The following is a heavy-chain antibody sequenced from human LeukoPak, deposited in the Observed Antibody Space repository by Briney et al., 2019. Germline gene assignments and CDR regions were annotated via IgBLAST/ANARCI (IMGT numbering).Heavy chain of an antibody. CDR2: IYYSGST. CDR3: ARASHDYGDYSHFDY. D-gene: IGHD4-17*01. Sequence: SETLSLTCTVSGDSISSYYWNWIRQPPGKGLEWIGYIYYSGSTNYNPSLKSRVTIAVDKSKNQFSLKLSSVTAADTAVYYCARASHDYGDYSHFDYWGQGTLVTVSS. J-gene: IGHJ4*02. CDR1: GDSISSYY. V-gene: IGHV4-59*12.